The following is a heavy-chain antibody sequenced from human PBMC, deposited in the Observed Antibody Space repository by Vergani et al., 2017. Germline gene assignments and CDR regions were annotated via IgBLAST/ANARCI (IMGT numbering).Heavy chain of an antibody. CDR2: FDPEHGEV. V-gene: IGHV1-24*01. J-gene: IGHJ4*02. CDR3: ARPYSSGWYDYFDY. CDR1: GYSLTELT. Sequence: QVQLVQSGSEVRKPGASVKVSCQVSGYSLTELTIHWVRQAPGKGLEWMGGFDPEHGEVTFAHHIQGRVTMTEDRSTDTAYMELSSLRSDDTAVYYCARPYSSGWYDYFDYWGQGTLVTVSS. D-gene: IGHD6-19*01.